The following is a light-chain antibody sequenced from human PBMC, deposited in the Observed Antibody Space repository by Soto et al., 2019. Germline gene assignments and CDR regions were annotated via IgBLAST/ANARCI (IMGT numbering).Light chain of an antibody. V-gene: IGKV1-39*01. CDR1: QSISSY. J-gene: IGKJ1*01. Sequence: DIQMTQSPSSLSASVGDRVTITCRASQSISSYLSWCQQKPGKAPKLLIYATSSLQSGVPSRFSGSGSRTDFTLTISSLQPEDFATYYCQQTYNTPVTFGQGTKVEIK. CDR3: QQTYNTPVT. CDR2: ATS.